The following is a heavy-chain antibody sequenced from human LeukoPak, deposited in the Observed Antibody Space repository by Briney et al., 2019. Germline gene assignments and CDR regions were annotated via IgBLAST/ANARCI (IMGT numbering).Heavy chain of an antibody. V-gene: IGHV1-2*02. CDR3: ARGGTLGELSLLLFDY. Sequence: GASVKVSCKASGYTFTGYYMHWVRQAPGQGLEWMGWINPNSGGTNYAQKFQGRVTMTRDTSISTAYMELSRLRSDDTAVYYCARGGTLGELSLLLFDYWGQGTLVTVSS. CDR2: INPNSGGT. CDR1: GYTFTGYY. J-gene: IGHJ4*02. D-gene: IGHD3-16*02.